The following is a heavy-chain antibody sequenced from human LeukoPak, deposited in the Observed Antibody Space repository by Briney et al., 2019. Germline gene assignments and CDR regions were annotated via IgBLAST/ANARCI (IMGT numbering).Heavy chain of an antibody. CDR3: AREPQWELTGGFDY. Sequence: ASVKVSCKASGYTFSSYGISWVRQAPGQGLEWMGWISAYNGNTNYAQKLQGRVTMSTDTSTSTAYRELRSLRSDDTAVYYCAREPQWELTGGFDYWGQGTLVTVSS. CDR2: ISAYNGNT. CDR1: GYTFSSYG. V-gene: IGHV1-18*01. J-gene: IGHJ4*02. D-gene: IGHD1-26*01.